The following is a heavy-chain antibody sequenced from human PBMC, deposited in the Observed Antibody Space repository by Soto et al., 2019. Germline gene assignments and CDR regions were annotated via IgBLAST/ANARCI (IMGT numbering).Heavy chain of an antibody. CDR2: ISSNGGST. V-gene: IGHV3-64*01. J-gene: IGHJ6*02. D-gene: IGHD2-15*01. CDR1: GFTFISYA. CDR3: ARGIAGSVYGMDV. Sequence: EVQLVESGGGLVQPGGSLRLSCAASGFTFISYAMRWVRQAPGKGLEYVSAISSNGGSTYYANSVKGRFTISRDNSKNTLYLQMGSLRAEDMAVYYCARGIAGSVYGMDVWGQGTTVTVSS.